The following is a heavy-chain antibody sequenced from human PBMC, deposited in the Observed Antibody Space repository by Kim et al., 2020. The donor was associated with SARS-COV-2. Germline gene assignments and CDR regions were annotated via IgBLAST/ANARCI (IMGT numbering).Heavy chain of an antibody. CDR2: ITGSSIYI. V-gene: IGHV3-21*01. Sequence: GGSLRLSCAASGFAFSRSSMNWVRQAPGKGLEWVSSITGSSIYIYYADSVKGRFTISRDNAKNSLYLQINSLRAEDKAVYYWAGGFSSSSYGKIDYWGQG. CDR1: GFAFSRSS. CDR3: AGGFSSSSYGKIDY. J-gene: IGHJ4*02. D-gene: IGHD6-6*01.